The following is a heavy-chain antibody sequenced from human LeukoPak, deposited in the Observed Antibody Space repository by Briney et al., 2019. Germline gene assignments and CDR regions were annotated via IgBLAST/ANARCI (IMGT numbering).Heavy chain of an antibody. J-gene: IGHJ3*02. V-gene: IGHV3-74*01. CDR3: AKEGDYYGSGSYRDGFDI. CDR2: IHPDGKNT. CDR1: GFTFSNYW. Sequence: GGSLRLSCAASGFTFSNYWMDWVRQAPGKGLVWVSRIHPDGKNTAYADSVKGRFTISRDSFKNTLYLQMNSLRPEDTAVYYCAKEGDYYGSGSYRDGFDIWGQGTRATVSS. D-gene: IGHD3-10*01.